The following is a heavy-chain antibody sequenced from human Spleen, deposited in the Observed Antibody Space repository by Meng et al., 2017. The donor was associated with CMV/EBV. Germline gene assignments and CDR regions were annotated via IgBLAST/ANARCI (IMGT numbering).Heavy chain of an antibody. V-gene: IGHV3-11*01. CDR3: ARDRGYGDYEPAHP. D-gene: IGHD4-17*01. CDR1: GLTFSDYY. J-gene: IGHJ5*02. CDR2: ISSSGSPI. Sequence: SGLTFSDYYMRWIRQAPGKGLECVSYISSSGSPIYYADSLKGRFTISRDNAQNSLYLQMNSLRADDTAVYYCARDRGYGDYEPAHPWGQGTLVTVSS.